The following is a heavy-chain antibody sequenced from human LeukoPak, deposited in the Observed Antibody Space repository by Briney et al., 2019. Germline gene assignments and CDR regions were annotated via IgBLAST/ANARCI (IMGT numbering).Heavy chain of an antibody. J-gene: IGHJ3*02. CDR1: GFTFSSTW. CDR2: IKEDGSLR. V-gene: IGHV3-7*04. CDR3: ARDGALTVGSFDI. D-gene: IGHD1-26*01. Sequence: GGSLRLSCAASGFTFSSTWMTWVRQAPGKGLEWVANIKEDGSLRDYVDSVKGRFTIFRYNDKNSLYLQMNSLRHEDTAVYYCARDGALTVGSFDIWGQGTMVTVSS.